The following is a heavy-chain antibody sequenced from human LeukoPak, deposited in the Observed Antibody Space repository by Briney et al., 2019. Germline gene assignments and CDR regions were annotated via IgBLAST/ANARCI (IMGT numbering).Heavy chain of an antibody. D-gene: IGHD3-22*01. CDR2: INPNSGGT. CDR3: AREGGSYDSSGYYSLHYYFDY. J-gene: IGHJ4*02. CDR1: GYTFTGYY. Sequence: GASVKVSCKASGYTFTGYYMHWVRQAPGQGLEWMGWINPNSGGTNYAQKFQGRVTMTRDTSISTAYMELSRLRSDDTAVYYCAREGGSYDSSGYYSLHYYFDYWGQGTLVTVSS. V-gene: IGHV1-2*02.